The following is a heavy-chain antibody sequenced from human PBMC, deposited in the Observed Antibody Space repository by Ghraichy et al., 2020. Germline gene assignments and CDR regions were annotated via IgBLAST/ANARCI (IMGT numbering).Heavy chain of an antibody. J-gene: IGHJ4*02. D-gene: IGHD3-9*01. V-gene: IGHV4-39*01. Sequence: SETLSLTCTVSGVSISSSSYYWGWIRKPPGKGLEWIGSIYYSGTTYYNPSLKSRVTRSTDTSENQFSLSLSSVTAADTAVYYCARHPLYDVLTGYKTFDSWGQGTLVTVSS. CDR3: ARHPLYDVLTGYKTFDS. CDR1: GVSISSSSYY. CDR2: IYYSGTT.